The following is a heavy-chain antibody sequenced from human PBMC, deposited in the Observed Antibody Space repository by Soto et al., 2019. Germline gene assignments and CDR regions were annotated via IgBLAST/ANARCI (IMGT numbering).Heavy chain of an antibody. Sequence: EVQLVESGGGLVKPGGSLRLSCAASGFTFSSYSMNWVRQAPGKGLEWVSSISSSGSYIYYADSVKGRFTISRDNAKNSLYLQMNSLRAEDTAVYYCARAQTGYADYWGQGTLVTVSS. CDR3: ARAQTGYADY. J-gene: IGHJ4*02. CDR2: ISSSGSYI. V-gene: IGHV3-21*01. D-gene: IGHD7-27*01. CDR1: GFTFSSYS.